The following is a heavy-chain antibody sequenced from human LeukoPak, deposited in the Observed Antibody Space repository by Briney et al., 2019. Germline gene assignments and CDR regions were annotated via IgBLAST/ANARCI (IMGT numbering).Heavy chain of an antibody. CDR1: GDSVSSNSAA. CDR2: TYYRSKWYN. J-gene: IGHJ3*02. D-gene: IGHD1-26*01. CDR3: ARAAPYSGSYVAAFDI. Sequence: SQTLSLTCAISGDSVSSNSAAWNWIRQSPSRGLEWLGRTYYRSKWYNDYAVSVKSRITINPDTSKNQFSPQLNSVTPEDTAVYYCARAAPYSGSYVAAFDIWGQGTMVTVSS. V-gene: IGHV6-1*01.